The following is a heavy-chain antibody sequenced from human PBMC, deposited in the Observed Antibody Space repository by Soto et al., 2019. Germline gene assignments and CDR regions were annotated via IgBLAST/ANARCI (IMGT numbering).Heavy chain of an antibody. J-gene: IGHJ3*02. CDR2: IIPIFGTA. Sequence: GASFKVSCKASGGTFSSYASSWVRQAPGQGLEWMGGIIPIFGTANYAQKFQGRVTITADKSTSTAYMELSSLRSEDTAVYYCAREGRYCSGGSCYSPDAFDIWGQGTMVTVSS. CDR3: AREGRYCSGGSCYSPDAFDI. CDR1: GGTFSSYA. V-gene: IGHV1-69*06. D-gene: IGHD2-15*01.